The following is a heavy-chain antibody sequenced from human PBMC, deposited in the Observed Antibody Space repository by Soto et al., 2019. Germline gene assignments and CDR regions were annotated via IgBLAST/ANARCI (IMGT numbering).Heavy chain of an antibody. Sequence: EVQLVESGGGLVQPGGSLRLSCAASGFTLTTYWMTWVRQAPGKGLEWVANINQDESEKYYVDSVKGRFTISRDIAKSSVYQQMNSLRAEDTAVYFCARGSGLATPFDFWGQGTLVTVSS. V-gene: IGHV3-7*03. D-gene: IGHD6-19*01. CDR3: ARGSGLATPFDF. CDR1: GFTLTTYW. CDR2: INQDESEK. J-gene: IGHJ4*02.